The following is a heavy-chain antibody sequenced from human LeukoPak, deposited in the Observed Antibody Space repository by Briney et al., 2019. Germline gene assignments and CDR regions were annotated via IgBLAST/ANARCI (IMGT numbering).Heavy chain of an antibody. D-gene: IGHD3-10*01. CDR3: AKHLWFGELAFDY. Sequence: QTGGSLRLSCAASGFTFSSYAMSWVRQAPGKGLEWVSAISGSGGSTYYADSVKGRFTISRDNSKNTLYLQMNSLRAEDTAVYYCAKHLWFGELAFDYWGQGTLVTVSS. J-gene: IGHJ4*02. V-gene: IGHV3-23*01. CDR2: ISGSGGST. CDR1: GFTFSSYA.